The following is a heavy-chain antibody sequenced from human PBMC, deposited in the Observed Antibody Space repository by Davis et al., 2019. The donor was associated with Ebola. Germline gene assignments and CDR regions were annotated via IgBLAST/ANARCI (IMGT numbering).Heavy chain of an antibody. CDR3: ARDPPRNTAAGDSRSNFFDF. CDR2: IRQDGSQK. J-gene: IGHJ4*02. Sequence: GESLKISCAASGFTFSDYSMTWVRQAPGKGLEWVGNIRQDGSQKHYVDSVKGRFTISRDNAKNSVYLQMNSLRAEDTALYYCARDPPRNTAAGDSRSNFFDFWGQGTLVTVSS. CDR1: GFTFSDYS. D-gene: IGHD4-11*01. V-gene: IGHV3-7*03.